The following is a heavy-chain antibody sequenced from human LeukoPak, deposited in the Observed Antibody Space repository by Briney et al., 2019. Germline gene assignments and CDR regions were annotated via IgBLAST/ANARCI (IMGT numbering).Heavy chain of an antibody. CDR3: AKLEVGAPGEYAFDI. D-gene: IGHD1-26*01. V-gene: IGHV3-23*01. CDR1: GFTFSSYS. Sequence: PGGSLRLSCAASGFTFSSYSMNWVRQAPGKGLEWVSAISGSGGSTYYADSVKGRFTISRDNSKNTLYLQMNSLRAEDTAVYYCAKLEVGAPGEYAFDIWGQGTMVTVSS. J-gene: IGHJ3*02. CDR2: ISGSGGST.